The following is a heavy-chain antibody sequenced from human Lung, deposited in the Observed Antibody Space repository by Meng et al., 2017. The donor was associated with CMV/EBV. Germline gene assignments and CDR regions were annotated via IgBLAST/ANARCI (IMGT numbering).Heavy chain of an antibody. D-gene: IGHD3-16*01. CDR2: IYGGTGT. CDR3: ARAGAFPQYFDY. V-gene: IGHV3-53*01. J-gene: IGHJ4*02. CDR1: GFTVSSNY. Sequence: GEXXKISCAVSGFTVSSNYMNWVRQAPGKGLEWVSIIYGGTGTYYADSVKGRFPISRDNSKNTVYLQMDSLSPEDTAVYYCARAGAFPQYFDYWGQGALVTVSS.